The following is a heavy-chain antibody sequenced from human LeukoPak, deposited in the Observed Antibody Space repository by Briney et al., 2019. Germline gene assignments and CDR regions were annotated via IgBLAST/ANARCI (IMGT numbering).Heavy chain of an antibody. J-gene: IGHJ3*02. Sequence: GGSLRLSCAASGFTFSDYYMSWIRQAPGKGLEWVSYISSSGSTIYYADSVKGRFTISRDNAKNSLYLQMNSLRAEDTAVYYCASKSESGATTVSDAFDIWGQGTMVTVSS. CDR1: GFTFSDYY. V-gene: IGHV3-11*04. CDR3: ASKSESGATTVSDAFDI. D-gene: IGHD1-26*01. CDR2: ISSSGSTI.